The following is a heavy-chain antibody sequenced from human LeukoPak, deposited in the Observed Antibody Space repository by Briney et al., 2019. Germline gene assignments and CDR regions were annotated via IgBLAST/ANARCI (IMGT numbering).Heavy chain of an antibody. J-gene: IGHJ4*02. CDR2: INPSGGST. CDR1: GYTFTSYY. V-gene: IGHV1-46*01. Sequence: ASVKVSCKASGYTFTSYYMHWVRQAPGQGLEWMGIINPSGGSTNYAQKFQGRVTMTRDTSTSTVYMELSSLRSEDTAVYYCARDGGTAMVKFYFDYWGQGTLVTVSS. CDR3: ARDGGTAMVKFYFDY. D-gene: IGHD5-18*01.